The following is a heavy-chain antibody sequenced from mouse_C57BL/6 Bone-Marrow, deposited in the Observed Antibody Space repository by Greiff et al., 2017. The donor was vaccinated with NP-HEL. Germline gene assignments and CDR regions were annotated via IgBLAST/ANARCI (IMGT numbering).Heavy chain of an antibody. CDR1: GYTFTSYW. J-gene: IGHJ3*01. CDR2: IDPSDSYT. D-gene: IGHD2-1*01. CDR3: ARSYGNYGVAY. V-gene: IGHV1-69*01. Sequence: QVQLKQPGAELVMPGASVKLSCKASGYTFTSYWMHWVKQRPGQGLEWIGEIDPSDSYTNYNQKFKGKSTLTVDKSSSTAYMQLSSLTSEDSAVYYCARSYGNYGVAYWGQGTLVTVSA.